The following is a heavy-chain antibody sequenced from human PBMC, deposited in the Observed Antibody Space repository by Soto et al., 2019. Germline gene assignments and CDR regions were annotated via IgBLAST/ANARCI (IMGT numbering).Heavy chain of an antibody. CDR3: TIPYYDFWSGYSGFDY. D-gene: IGHD3-3*01. J-gene: IGHJ4*02. Sequence: EVQLVESGGGLVQPGGSLKLSCAASGFTFSGSAMHWVRQASGKGLEWVGRIRSKANSYATAYAASVKGRFTISRDESKNTAYLQMNSLKTEDTAVYYCTIPYYDFWSGYSGFDYWGQGTLVTVSS. V-gene: IGHV3-73*01. CDR2: IRSKANSYAT. CDR1: GFTFSGSA.